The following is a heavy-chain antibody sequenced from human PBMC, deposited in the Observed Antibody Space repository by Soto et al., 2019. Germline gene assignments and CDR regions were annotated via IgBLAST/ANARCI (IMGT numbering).Heavy chain of an antibody. D-gene: IGHD5-18*01. V-gene: IGHV3-30*18. CDR2: ISYDGSNK. Sequence: GGSLRLSCAASGFTFSSYGMHWVRQAPGKGLEWVAVISYDGSNKYYADSVKGRFTISRDNSKNTLYLQMNSLRAEDTAVYYCAKDIMRSTAMVTDWFDPWGQGTLVTVSS. CDR3: AKDIMRSTAMVTDWFDP. CDR1: GFTFSSYG. J-gene: IGHJ5*02.